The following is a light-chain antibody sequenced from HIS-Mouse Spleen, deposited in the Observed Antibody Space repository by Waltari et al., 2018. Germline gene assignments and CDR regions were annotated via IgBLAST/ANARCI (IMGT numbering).Light chain of an antibody. J-gene: IGLJ1*01. CDR2: EVS. CDR1: SSDVGGYNN. CDR3: SSYTSSSTF. V-gene: IGLV2-14*01. Sequence: QSALTQPASVSGSPGQSITISCPGTSSDVGGYNNVSWYQQHPGKAPKLMIYEVSNRPSGVSNRFSGSKSGNTASLTISGLQAEDEADYYCSSYTSSSTFFGTGTKVTVL.